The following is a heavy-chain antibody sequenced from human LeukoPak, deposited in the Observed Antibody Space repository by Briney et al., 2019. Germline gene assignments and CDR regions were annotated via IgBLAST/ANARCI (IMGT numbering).Heavy chain of an antibody. CDR2: ISTSSSYI. Sequence: NPGGSLRLSCAASGFTFSRNCMNWVRQAPGKGLEWVSSISTSSSYIYYADSVKGRFTISRNNGKNSLYLQMNSLRAKDTAVYYWAKVRWGSDNALDSWGQGTLVTGSS. V-gene: IGHV3-21*01. CDR1: GFTFSRNC. CDR3: AKVRWGSDNALDS. D-gene: IGHD3-16*01. J-gene: IGHJ4*02.